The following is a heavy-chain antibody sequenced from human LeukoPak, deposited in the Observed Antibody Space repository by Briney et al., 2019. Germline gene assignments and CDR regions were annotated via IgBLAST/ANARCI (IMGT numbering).Heavy chain of an antibody. J-gene: IGHJ4*02. CDR3: ARLDPRDGISKDY. V-gene: IGHV1-46*01. CDR2: INPSGGST. CDR1: VYTFTSYY. Sequence: ASVKVSCKASVYTFTSYYMHWVRQAPGQGLDWMGIINPSGGSTSYAQKFQGRVTMTRDTSTSTVYMELRSPRSEDTAVYYCARLDPRDGISKDYWGQGTLVTVSS. D-gene: IGHD4-11*01.